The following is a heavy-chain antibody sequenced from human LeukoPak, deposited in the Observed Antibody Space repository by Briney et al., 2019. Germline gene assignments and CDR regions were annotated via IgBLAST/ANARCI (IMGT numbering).Heavy chain of an antibody. J-gene: IGHJ5*02. CDR3: ASDWFDP. Sequence: PLETLSLTCAVYGGSFSGYYWSWIRQPPGKGLEWIGEINHSGSTNYNPSLKSRVTISVDTSKNQFSLKLSSVTAADTAVYYCASDWFDPWGQGTLVTVSS. V-gene: IGHV4-34*01. CDR1: GGSFSGYY. CDR2: INHSGST.